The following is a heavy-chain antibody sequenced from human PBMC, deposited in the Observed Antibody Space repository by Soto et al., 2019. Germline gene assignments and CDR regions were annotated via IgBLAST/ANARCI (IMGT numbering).Heavy chain of an antibody. J-gene: IGHJ4*02. CDR3: AREAYYDSSLIDY. V-gene: IGHV4-34*01. Sequence: PSETLSLTCAVYNGSFSGYYWTWIRQPPGKGLEWIGEINHSGSTNYNPSLKSRVTISVDTSKNQFSLKLSSVTAADTAVYYCAREAYYDSSLIDYWGQGTLVTV. CDR1: NGSFSGYY. CDR2: INHSGST. D-gene: IGHD3-22*01.